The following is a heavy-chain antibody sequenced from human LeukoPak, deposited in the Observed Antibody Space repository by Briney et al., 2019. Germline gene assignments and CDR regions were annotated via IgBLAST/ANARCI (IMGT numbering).Heavy chain of an antibody. V-gene: IGHV4-59*11. CDR2: FYRETT. D-gene: IGHD6-19*01. J-gene: IGHJ4*02. CDR3: ARGGQWKVLSP. Sequence: SETLSLTCNVSGVSMNSHYWSWIRQPPGKGLEWIGFFYRETTNYNPSLKSRVTMSVDTSKAQFSLSLISVTAADTAVYYCARGGQWKVLSPWGRGTLVTVSS. CDR1: GVSMNSHY.